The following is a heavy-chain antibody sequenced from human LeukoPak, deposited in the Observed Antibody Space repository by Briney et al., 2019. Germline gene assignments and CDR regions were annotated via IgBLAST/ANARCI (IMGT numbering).Heavy chain of an antibody. CDR2: ISPYNGNT. V-gene: IGHV1-18*01. J-gene: IGHJ4*02. Sequence: ASVKVSCKASGYTFTNYGITWVRQAPGQGLEWMGRISPYNGNTNYAQKFQGRVTMTTDTSTRTAYMELRNLRSDDTALYYCATEGGWQPTDYGDHVYWGQGTLVTVSS. CDR3: ATEGGWQPTDYGDHVY. CDR1: GYTFTNYG. D-gene: IGHD4-17*01.